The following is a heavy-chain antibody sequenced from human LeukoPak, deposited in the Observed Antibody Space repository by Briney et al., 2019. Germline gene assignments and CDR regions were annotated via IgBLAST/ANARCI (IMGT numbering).Heavy chain of an antibody. CDR2: IYTSGST. Sequence: KTSETLSLTCTVSGGSISSYYWSWIRQPAGKGLEWIGRIYTSGSTNYNPSLKSRVTMSVDTSKNQFSLKLSSVTAADTAVYYCARDGCPTTKSGCVGNWFDPWGQGTLVTVSS. CDR3: ARDGCPTTKSGCVGNWFDP. J-gene: IGHJ5*02. CDR1: GGSISSYY. D-gene: IGHD1-26*01. V-gene: IGHV4-4*07.